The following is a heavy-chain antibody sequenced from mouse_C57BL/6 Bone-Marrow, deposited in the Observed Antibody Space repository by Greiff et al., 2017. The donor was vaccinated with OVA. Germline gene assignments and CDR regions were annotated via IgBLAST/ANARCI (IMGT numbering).Heavy chain of an antibody. CDR2: IYPGSGST. J-gene: IGHJ3*01. Sequence: QVQLQQPGAELVKPGASVKMSCQASGYTFTSYWITWVKQRPGQGLAWIGDIYPGSGSTNYNEKFKSKATLTVDTSSSTAYMQLSSLTSEDSAVYYCARRGYGKGFAYWGQGTLVTVSA. D-gene: IGHD2-1*01. CDR1: GYTFTSYW. CDR3: ARRGYGKGFAY. V-gene: IGHV1-55*01.